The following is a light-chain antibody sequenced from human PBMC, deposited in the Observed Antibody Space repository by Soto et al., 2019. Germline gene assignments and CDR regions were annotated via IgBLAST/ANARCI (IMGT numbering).Light chain of an antibody. Sequence: EIVLTQSPGTLSLSPGERATLSCRASQTVSSTYSAWYQQKPGQAPRLLIYGASSRAAGIPDRFSGSGSGTDFTLTISRLEPEDFAVYYCQQFHGSPRTFGQGTKVDIK. CDR2: GAS. CDR3: QQFHGSPRT. V-gene: IGKV3-20*01. J-gene: IGKJ1*01. CDR1: QTVSSTY.